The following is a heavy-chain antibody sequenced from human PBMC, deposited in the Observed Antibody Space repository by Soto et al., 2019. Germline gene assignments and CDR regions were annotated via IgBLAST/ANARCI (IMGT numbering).Heavy chain of an antibody. V-gene: IGHV4-31*03. CDR1: GASINSVGYY. Sequence: SETLSLTCTVSGASINSVGYYWSWIRQLPGKGLEWIGQIYFTGSTYYNPSLESRVTISLDTSQNQFYMKLSSVTAADTDVYYCASGKAGEVLLAXWGQGTLVTVSX. CDR3: ASGKAGEVLLAX. J-gene: IGHJ4*02. D-gene: IGHD6-13*01. CDR2: IYFTGST.